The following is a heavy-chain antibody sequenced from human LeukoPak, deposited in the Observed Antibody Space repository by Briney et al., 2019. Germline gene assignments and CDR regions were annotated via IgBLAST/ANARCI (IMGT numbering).Heavy chain of an antibody. CDR2: ISYDGSNK. J-gene: IGHJ4*02. CDR3: ARDLSCYGRYNYFDY. D-gene: IGHD5-12*01. V-gene: IGHV3-30*01. CDR1: GLTFSSYA. Sequence: GGSLRLSCAASGLTFSSYAMHWVRQAPDKGLEWAAVISYDGSNKYYADSVKGRFTISRDNSKNTLYLQMNCLRAEDTAVYYCARDLSCYGRYNYFDYWGQGTLVTVSS.